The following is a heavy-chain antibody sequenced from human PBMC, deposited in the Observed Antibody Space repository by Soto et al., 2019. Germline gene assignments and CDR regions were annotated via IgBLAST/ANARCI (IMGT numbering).Heavy chain of an antibody. Sequence: PSETLSLTCSVSGASIAGGSYYWSWLRQPPGKGLEWIGYIPSRGRPFYHPSLASRSTISSDTSKNQLSLQLTSVTAADTAVYYCARGQYSGYDFALWGQGTLVTVSS. CDR2: IPSRGRP. CDR1: GASIAGGSYY. CDR3: ARGQYSGYDFAL. D-gene: IGHD5-12*01. J-gene: IGHJ5*02. V-gene: IGHV4-30-4*01.